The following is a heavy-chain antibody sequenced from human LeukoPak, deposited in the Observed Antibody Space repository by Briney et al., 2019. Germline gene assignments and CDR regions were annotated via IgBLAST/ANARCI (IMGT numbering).Heavy chain of an antibody. D-gene: IGHD6-13*01. J-gene: IGHJ4*02. CDR3: AQKTPGTHPFDY. Sequence: GGSLRLSCAASGFTFSSYSMNWVRQAPGKGLEWVSACGTSGDTYYADSVRGRFTIFRDNAKNTVYLQMSSLRAEDMAVYYCAQKTPGTHPFDYWGQGTLVTVSS. V-gene: IGHV3-23*01. CDR2: CGTSGDT. CDR1: GFTFSSYS.